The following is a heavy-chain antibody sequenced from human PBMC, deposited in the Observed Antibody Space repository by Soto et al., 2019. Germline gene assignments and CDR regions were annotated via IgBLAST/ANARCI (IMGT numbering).Heavy chain of an antibody. CDR2: IYHSGST. CDR3: ARVDILTVYGCMDV. V-gene: IGHV4-4*02. J-gene: IGHJ6*02. Sequence: SETLSLTCAVSGGSITSSNWWSWVRQPPGKGLEWIAEIYHSGSTNYNSSLKSRVAISVDTSKNQFSLKLNSVTAADTAVYYCARVDILTVYGCMDVWGQGTTVTVSS. CDR1: GGSITSSNW. D-gene: IGHD3-9*01.